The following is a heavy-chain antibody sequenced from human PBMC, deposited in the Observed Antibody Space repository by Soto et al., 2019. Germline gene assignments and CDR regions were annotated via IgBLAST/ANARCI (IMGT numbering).Heavy chain of an antibody. CDR3: AHSPIAAAGTPGDY. J-gene: IGHJ4*02. Sequence: QITLKESGPTLVKPTQTLTLTCTFSGFSLSTSGVGVGWIRQPPGKALEWLALIYWDDDKRYSPSLKSRTTLAQDTSKHQVVLTMTPMDPVDTATYYCAHSPIAAAGTPGDYWGQGTLVTVSS. V-gene: IGHV2-5*02. D-gene: IGHD6-13*01. CDR2: IYWDDDK. CDR1: GFSLSTSGVG.